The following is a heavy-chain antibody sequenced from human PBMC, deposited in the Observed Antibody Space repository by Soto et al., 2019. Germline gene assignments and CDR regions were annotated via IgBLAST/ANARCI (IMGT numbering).Heavy chain of an antibody. CDR1: GFTFSSYA. D-gene: IGHD2-15*01. CDR2: VSIGGST. CDR3: AKRRGAGGHFDY. Sequence: PGGSLRLSCEASGFTFSSYAMGWVRQGPGKGLEWVAVVSIGGSTHYADSVRGRFTISRDNSKNTLSLQMNGLTAEDTAVYFCAKRRGAGGHFDYWGQGALVTFSS. V-gene: IGHV3-23*01. J-gene: IGHJ4*02.